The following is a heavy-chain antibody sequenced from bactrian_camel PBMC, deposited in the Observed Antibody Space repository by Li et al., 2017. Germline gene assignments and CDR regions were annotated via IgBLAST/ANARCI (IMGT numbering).Heavy chain of an antibody. Sequence: VQLVESGGGSVQAGGSLRLSCEASGWTRTPYRMAWFRQPPGQEREGLAVIDHRSGGTLYADSVKGRFTISQDKAKNTVYLQMNNLQAEDTAVYYCAAGRTSSLVPVRYTYWGQGTQVTVS. CDR2: IDHRSGGT. CDR1: GWTRTPYR. V-gene: IGHV3S40*01. J-gene: IGHJ4*01. CDR3: AAGRTSSLVPVRYTY.